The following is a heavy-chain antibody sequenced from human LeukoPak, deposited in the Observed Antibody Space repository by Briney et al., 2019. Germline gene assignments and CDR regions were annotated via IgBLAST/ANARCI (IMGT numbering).Heavy chain of an antibody. J-gene: IGHJ4*02. CDR2: IKSQTDGGTT. Sequence: GGSLSLSCAASGFTFNNAWMSWVRQAPGKGLEWVGRIKSQTDGGTTEYAAPVKGRFTISRDDSKNTLYLQMNSLKTEDTAVYYCGGSGSYYKLDCWGQGTLVTVSS. D-gene: IGHD3-10*01. V-gene: IGHV3-15*01. CDR3: GGSGSYYKLDC. CDR1: GFTFNNAW.